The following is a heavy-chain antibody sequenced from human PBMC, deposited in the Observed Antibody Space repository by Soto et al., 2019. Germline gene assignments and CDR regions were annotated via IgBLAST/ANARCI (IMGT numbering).Heavy chain of an antibody. Sequence: QVQLQESGPGLVKPSETLSLTCAVSGDSISSYYCMWVRQPPGKGLESIGYLYYGRSANYNPSHKSRVTTSVDTSTNQCSRTLSSMTAADTAVYYCALRSMAVVPEYWGQGTLVTVSS. V-gene: IGHV4-59*01. D-gene: IGHD3-22*01. J-gene: IGHJ4*02. CDR1: GDSISSYY. CDR3: ALRSMAVVPEY. CDR2: LYYGRSA.